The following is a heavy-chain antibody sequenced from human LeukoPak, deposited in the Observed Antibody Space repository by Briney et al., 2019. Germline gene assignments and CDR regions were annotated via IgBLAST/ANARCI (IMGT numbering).Heavy chain of an antibody. Sequence: SETLSLTCAVYGGSFSGYYWSWIRQPPGKGLEWIGEINHSGSTNYNPSLKSRVTISVDTSKNQFSLKLSSVTAADTAVYYCARVPRGSYYSGPYYYYMDVWGKGTTVSVSS. V-gene: IGHV4-34*01. CDR1: GGSFSGYY. CDR2: INHSGST. J-gene: IGHJ6*03. D-gene: IGHD1-26*01. CDR3: ARVPRGSYYSGPYYYYMDV.